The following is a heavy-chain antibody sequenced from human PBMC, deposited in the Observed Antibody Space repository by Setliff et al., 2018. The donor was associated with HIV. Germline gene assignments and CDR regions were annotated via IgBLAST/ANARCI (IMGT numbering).Heavy chain of an antibody. CDR1: GYSFTSYW. D-gene: IGHD3-3*01. CDR3: ARLYDFWSGNSRPNYMDV. J-gene: IGHJ6*03. V-gene: IGHV5-51*01. Sequence: GESLKISCKGSGYSFTSYWIGWVRQKPGKGLESMGIIFPGDSDTRYSPSFQGQVTISAAMSMTTAYLQWSSLKASDTAIYYCARLYDFWSGNSRPNYMDVWGKGTTVTVSS. CDR2: IFPGDSDT.